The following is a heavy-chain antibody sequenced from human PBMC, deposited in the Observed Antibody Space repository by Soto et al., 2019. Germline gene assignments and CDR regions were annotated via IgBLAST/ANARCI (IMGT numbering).Heavy chain of an antibody. V-gene: IGHV3-33*01. J-gene: IGHJ6*02. Sequence: QAHLVESGGGVVQPGGSLRLSCAASGFTFSSYAMHWVRQAPGKGLEWVALMWYDRSHTYYAESVKGRFNISRDESKNMLFLHMSGLRAEDTAVYYCSRDRSWRTGYYSGIDVWGQGTTVIVS. CDR2: MWYDRSHT. CDR3: SRDRSWRTGYYSGIDV. D-gene: IGHD1-1*01. CDR1: GFTFSSYA.